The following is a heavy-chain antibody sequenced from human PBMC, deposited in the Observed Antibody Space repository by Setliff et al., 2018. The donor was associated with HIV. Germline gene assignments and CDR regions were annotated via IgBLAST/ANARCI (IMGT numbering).Heavy chain of an antibody. CDR2: IWYDGSNN. CDR3: ARDRGWEQHWNAFDI. Sequence: LRLSCAASGFTFSSYGMHWVRQAPGKGLEWVALIWYDGSNNNYADSVKGRFTTCRDNSKNTRYLQMNSRRAEDTAVYYCARDRGWEQHWNAFDIWGQGTMVTVSS. D-gene: IGHD1-26*01. V-gene: IGHV3-33*01. CDR1: GFTFSSYG. J-gene: IGHJ3*02.